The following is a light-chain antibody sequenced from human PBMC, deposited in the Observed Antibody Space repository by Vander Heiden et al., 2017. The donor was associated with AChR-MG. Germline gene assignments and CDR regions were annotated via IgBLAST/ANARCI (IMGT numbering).Light chain of an antibody. J-gene: IGKJ2*02. CDR2: GAS. Sequence: EIVMTQSPATLSVSPGERATLSCRASQSVSSSLAWYQQKPGQAPRLLIYGASTRATGIPARFSGSGSGTEFTLTISSLQSEDFAVYYCQQYNNRRTFGQGTKLEIK. V-gene: IGKV3-15*01. CDR3: QQYNNRRT. CDR1: QSVSSS.